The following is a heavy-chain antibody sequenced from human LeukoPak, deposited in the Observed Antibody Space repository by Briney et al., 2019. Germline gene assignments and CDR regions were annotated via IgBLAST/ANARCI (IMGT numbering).Heavy chain of an antibody. CDR2: ISWNSGSI. Sequence: GGSLRLSCAASGFTFSNYWMNWVRQTPGKGLEWVSGISWNSGSIGYADSVKGRFSISRDNAKNSLYLQMDSLNPEDTAVYYGMDVWGQGTTVTVSS. CDR3: MDV. CDR1: GFTFSNYW. J-gene: IGHJ6*02. V-gene: IGHV3-9*01.